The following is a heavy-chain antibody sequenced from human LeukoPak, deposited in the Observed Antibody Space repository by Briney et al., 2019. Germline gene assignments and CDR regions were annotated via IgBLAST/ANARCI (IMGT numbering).Heavy chain of an antibody. CDR3: TSGSYSSVRY. J-gene: IGHJ4*02. V-gene: IGHV3-73*01. CDR1: GFTFSCSA. Sequence: GGSLRLSCAASGFTFSCSAMHWVRQASGKGLEWVGRIRSKANSYATAYAASVKGRFTVSRDDSKNTAYLQMNSLKTEDTAVYYCTSGSYSSVRYWGQGTLVTVSS. D-gene: IGHD1-26*01. CDR2: IRSKANSYAT.